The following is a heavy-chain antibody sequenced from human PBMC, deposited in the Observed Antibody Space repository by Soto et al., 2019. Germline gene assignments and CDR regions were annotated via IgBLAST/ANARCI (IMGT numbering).Heavy chain of an antibody. Sequence: GESLKISCKGSGYSFTSYWISWVRQMPGKGLEWMGRIDPSDSYTNYSPSFQGQVTISADKSTSTAYLQWSSLKASDTAMYYCARSIGARGRIDYWGQGTLVTVSS. D-gene: IGHD6-6*01. CDR1: GYSFTSYW. CDR3: ARSIGARGRIDY. V-gene: IGHV5-10-1*04. J-gene: IGHJ4*02. CDR2: IDPSDSYT.